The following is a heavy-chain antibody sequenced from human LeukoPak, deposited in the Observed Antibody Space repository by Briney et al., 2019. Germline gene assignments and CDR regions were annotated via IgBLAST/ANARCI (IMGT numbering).Heavy chain of an antibody. CDR3: ARDVYYYGSGSRAFDI. D-gene: IGHD3-10*01. CDR1: GGSISSYY. Sequence: SETLSLTCTVSGGSISSYYWSWIRQPAGKGLEWIGRIYTSGSTNYNPSLKSRVTMSVDTSKNQFSLKLSSVTAADTAVYYCARDVYYYGSGSRAFDIWGQGTMVTVSS. CDR2: IYTSGST. J-gene: IGHJ3*02. V-gene: IGHV4-4*07.